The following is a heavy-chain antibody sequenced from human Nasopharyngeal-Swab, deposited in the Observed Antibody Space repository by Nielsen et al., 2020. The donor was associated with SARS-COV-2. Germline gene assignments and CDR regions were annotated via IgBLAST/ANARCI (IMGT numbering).Heavy chain of an antibody. Sequence: GESLKISCAASGFTFSSYAMHWVRQAPGKGLEWVAVISYDGSNKYYADSVKGRFTISRDNSKNTLYLQMNSLRAEDTAVYYCARDRVIAVAGNYYYYGMDVWGQGTTVTVSS. V-gene: IGHV3-30-3*01. CDR1: GFTFSSYA. D-gene: IGHD6-19*01. J-gene: IGHJ6*02. CDR2: ISYDGSNK. CDR3: ARDRVIAVAGNYYYYGMDV.